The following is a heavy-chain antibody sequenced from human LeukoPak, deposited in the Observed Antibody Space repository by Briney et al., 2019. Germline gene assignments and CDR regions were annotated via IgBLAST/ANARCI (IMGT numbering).Heavy chain of an antibody. CDR1: AYTFTSYY. V-gene: IGHV1-46*01. CDR3: ARDSGSYYGPIG. CDR2: INPSGGST. J-gene: IGHJ4*02. Sequence: GASVKVSCKASAYTFTSYYMHWVRQAPGQGLEWMGIINPSGGSTSYAQKFQGRVTMTRDMSTSTVYMELSSLRSEDTAVYYCARDSGSYYGPIGWGQGTLVTVSS. D-gene: IGHD1-26*01.